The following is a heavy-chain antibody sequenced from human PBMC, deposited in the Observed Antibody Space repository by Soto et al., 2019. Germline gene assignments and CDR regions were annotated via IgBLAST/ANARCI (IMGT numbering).Heavy chain of an antibody. J-gene: IGHJ6*02. V-gene: IGHV3-30*18. Sequence: GGSLRLSCEASGFTFTKYGMHWVRQAPGKGLEWVAVISYDGNKEYFVDSVKGRFTISRDNARNKLYLQMNSLRGDDTAVYYCVKDSFSNYSPYYYYAMDVWGQGTTVTVSS. D-gene: IGHD4-4*01. CDR3: VKDSFSNYSPYYYYAMDV. CDR2: ISYDGNKE. CDR1: GFTFTKYG.